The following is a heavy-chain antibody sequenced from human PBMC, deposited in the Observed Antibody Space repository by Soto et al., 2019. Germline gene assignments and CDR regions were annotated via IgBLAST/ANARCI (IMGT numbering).Heavy chain of an antibody. V-gene: IGHV4-4*02. J-gene: IGHJ4*02. D-gene: IGHD3-10*01. Sequence: PSETLSLTCAVSGGSISSSNWRSWVRQPPGKGLEWIGEIYHSGSTYYNPSLKSRVTISVDTSKNQFSLKLSSVTAADTAVYYCASSTLWFGELHFDYWGQGTLVTVSS. CDR2: IYHSGST. CDR1: GGSISSSNW. CDR3: ASSTLWFGELHFDY.